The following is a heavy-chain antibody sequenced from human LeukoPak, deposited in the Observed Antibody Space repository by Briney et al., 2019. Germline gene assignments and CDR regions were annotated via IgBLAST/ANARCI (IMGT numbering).Heavy chain of an antibody. CDR2: IIPIFGTA. J-gene: IGHJ4*02. CDR1: GGTFSSYA. CDR3: ATDAPYSTSLPFDY. V-gene: IGHV1-69*06. D-gene: IGHD6-6*01. Sequence: SVKVSCKASGGTFSSYAISWVRQAPGQGLEWMGGIIPIFGTANYAQKFQGRVTMTEDTSTDTAYMELSSLRSEDTAVYYCATDAPYSTSLPFDYWGQGTLATVSS.